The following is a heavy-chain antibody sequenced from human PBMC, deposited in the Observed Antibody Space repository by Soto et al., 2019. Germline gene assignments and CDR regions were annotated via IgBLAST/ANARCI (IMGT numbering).Heavy chain of an antibody. CDR3: TTELGTWKDSYCDIWTGYSWRGWFDP. D-gene: IGHD3-9*01. J-gene: IGHJ5*02. V-gene: IGHV3-15*07. CDR1: GFTFSNAW. CDR2: IKSKTDGGTT. Sequence: EVQLVESGGGLVKPGGSLRLSCAASGFTFSNAWMNWVRQAPGKGLEWVGRIKSKTDGGTTDYAAPVKGRFTISRDDSNNTPYQKMNSLITEDTTVYYCTTELGTWKDSYCDIWTGYSWRGWFDPWGQGTLVTVSS.